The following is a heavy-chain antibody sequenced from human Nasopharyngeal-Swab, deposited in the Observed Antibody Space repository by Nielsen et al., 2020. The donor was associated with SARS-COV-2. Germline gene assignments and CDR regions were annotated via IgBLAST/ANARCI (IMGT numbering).Heavy chain of an antibody. D-gene: IGHD2-2*01. Sequence: SETLSLTCAVSGGSISSSNWWSWVRQPPGKGLEWIGEIYHSGSTNYKPSLKSRVTISVDTSKNQFSLNLSSVTAADTAVYYCGRGACSITTCYENVDVWGQGTTVTVSS. V-gene: IGHV4-4*02. CDR1: GGSISSSNW. CDR2: IYHSGST. CDR3: GRGACSITTCYENVDV. J-gene: IGHJ6*02.